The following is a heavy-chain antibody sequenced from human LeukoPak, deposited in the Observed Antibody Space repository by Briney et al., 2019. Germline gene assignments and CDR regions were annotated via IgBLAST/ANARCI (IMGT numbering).Heavy chain of an antibody. CDR2: IKSKTDGGTT. Sequence: GGSLRLSCAASGFTFTNAWMSWVRQAPGKGLEWVGRIKSKTDGGTTDYAAPVKGRFTISRDDTKNTLYLQMNSLKTEDTAVYYCTTVSAAGHLDYWGQGTLVTVSS. J-gene: IGHJ4*02. CDR3: TTVSAAGHLDY. CDR1: GFTFTNAW. D-gene: IGHD6-13*01. V-gene: IGHV3-15*01.